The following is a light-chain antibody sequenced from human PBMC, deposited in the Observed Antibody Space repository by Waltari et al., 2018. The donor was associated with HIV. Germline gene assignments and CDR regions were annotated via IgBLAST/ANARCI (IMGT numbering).Light chain of an antibody. CDR1: QYIEHF. CDR2: DAS. CDR3: QQRHSFPPT. J-gene: IGKJ4*01. V-gene: IGKV3-11*01. Sequence: CRASQYIEHFLVWYQQKPGQAPRLVVYDASKRASGVPTRFTGSWSGTDFTLTIDNLEPEDFALYFCQQRHSFPPTFGGGSKVE.